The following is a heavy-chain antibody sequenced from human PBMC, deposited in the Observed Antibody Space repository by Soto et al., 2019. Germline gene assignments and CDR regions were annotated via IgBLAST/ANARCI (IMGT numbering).Heavy chain of an antibody. V-gene: IGHV3-15*07. D-gene: IGHD3-9*01. CDR1: GFTFRNAW. CDR2: IKSKLDGATA. Sequence: GGSLRLSCAASGFTFRNAWMNWVRQAPGKGLEWVGRIKSKLDGATADYAGTVKGRFTISRDDSRDTLFLQMNSLKTEDTAVYYCTTVEIRSRYFDWLWDFDYWGKGTLVTVSS. CDR3: TTVEIRSRYFDWLWDFDY. J-gene: IGHJ4*02.